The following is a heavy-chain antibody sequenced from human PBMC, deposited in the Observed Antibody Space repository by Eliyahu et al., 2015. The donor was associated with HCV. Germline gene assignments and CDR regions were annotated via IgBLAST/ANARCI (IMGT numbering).Heavy chain of an antibody. V-gene: IGHV4-39*01. J-gene: IGHJ4*02. Sequence: QLQLQESGPGLVKPXETLSLTCTVXGGSISSSSYYWGWIRXPPGKGLEWIGSIYYSGSTYYNPSLKSRVTISVDTSKNQFSLKLSSVTAADTAVYYCWGAGRVVPAAMEAFDYWGQGTLVTVSS. D-gene: IGHD2-2*01. CDR3: WGAGRVVPAAMEAFDY. CDR1: GGSISSSSYY. CDR2: IYYSGST.